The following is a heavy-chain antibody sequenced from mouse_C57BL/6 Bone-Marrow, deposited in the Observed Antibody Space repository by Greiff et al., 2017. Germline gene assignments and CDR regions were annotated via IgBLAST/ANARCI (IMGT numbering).Heavy chain of an antibody. CDR1: GFTFRSYA. D-gene: IGHD1-1*01. J-gene: IGHJ2*01. CDR3: ARGLRTYFDD. V-gene: IGHV5-4*03. CDR2: ISDGGSYT. Sequence: EVKFQESGGGLVKPGGSLKLSCAASGFTFRSYAMSWVRQTQEKRLEWVATISDGGSYTYYPDNVKGRFTLSRANAKNTLYLQMRHLKSEDTAMYYCARGLRTYFDDWGQGTTLTVSS.